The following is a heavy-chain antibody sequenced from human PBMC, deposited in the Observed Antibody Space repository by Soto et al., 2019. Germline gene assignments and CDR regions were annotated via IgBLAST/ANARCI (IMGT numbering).Heavy chain of an antibody. J-gene: IGHJ4*02. CDR2: ISYDGRYK. CDR1: GFTFSDYA. D-gene: IGHD6-6*01. V-gene: IGHV3-30*04. CDR3: ARPIIAARPSPIDY. Sequence: QVQLVESGGGVVQPGTSLRLSCAASGFTFSDYAMHWVRQAPGKGLEWVAVISYDGRYKFYADSVQGRFTISRDDSKNTLDLKVNSLRAEDTAVYYCARPIIAARPSPIDYWGQGTLVTVSS.